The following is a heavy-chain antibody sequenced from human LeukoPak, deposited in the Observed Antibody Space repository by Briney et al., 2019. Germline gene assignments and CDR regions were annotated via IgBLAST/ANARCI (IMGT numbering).Heavy chain of an antibody. CDR3: ARGLWFGELLYRLDY. CDR1: GGTFSSYA. CDR2: IIPIFGTA. D-gene: IGHD3-10*01. J-gene: IGHJ4*02. V-gene: IGHV1-69*01. Sequence: GSSVKVSCKASGGTFSSYAISWVRQAPGQGLEWMGGIIPIFGTANYAQKFQGRVTITADESTSTAYMELSSLRSEDTAVYYCARGLWFGELLYRLDYWGQGTLVTVSS.